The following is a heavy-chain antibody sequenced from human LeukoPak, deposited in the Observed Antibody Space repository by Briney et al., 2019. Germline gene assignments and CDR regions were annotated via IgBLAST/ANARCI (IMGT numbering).Heavy chain of an antibody. CDR2: INPNSGGT. J-gene: IGHJ4*02. CDR3: ARGGTAVTFVNY. V-gene: IGHV1-2*02. D-gene: IGHD1/OR15-1a*01. Sequence: ASVTVSCKASGYTFTNYHINWVRQATGQGLEWMGWINPNSGGTNYGQNFQGRVTMTRDTSITTAYMELSRLRSDDTAVYFCARGGTAVTFVNYWGQGTLVTVSS. CDR1: GYTFTNYH.